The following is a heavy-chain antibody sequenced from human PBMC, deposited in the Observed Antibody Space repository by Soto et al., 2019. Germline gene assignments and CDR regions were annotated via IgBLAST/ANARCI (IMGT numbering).Heavy chain of an antibody. D-gene: IGHD2-2*01. CDR3: ARQVPDIVVVPAAPTYYYYGMDV. CDR1: GGNISSSSYH. Sequence: SETMSVTCTVAGGNISSSSYHWGWKSQPPGKGLEWIGSIYYSGSTYYNPSLKSRVTISVDTSKNQFSLKLSSVTAADTAVYYCARQVPDIVVVPAAPTYYYYGMDVWGQGTTVTVSS. J-gene: IGHJ6*02. CDR2: IYYSGST. V-gene: IGHV4-39*01.